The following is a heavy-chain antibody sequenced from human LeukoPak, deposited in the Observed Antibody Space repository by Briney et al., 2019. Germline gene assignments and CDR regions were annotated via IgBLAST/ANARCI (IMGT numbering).Heavy chain of an antibody. Sequence: SETLSLTCAVNGGSFSGYYWSWIRQPPGKGLEWIGEINHSGSTNYNPSLKSRVTISVDTSKNQFSLKLSSVTAADTAVYYCASHDFWSGFWDYWGQGTLVTVSS. V-gene: IGHV4-34*09. J-gene: IGHJ4*02. CDR1: GGSFSGYY. CDR3: ASHDFWSGFWDY. D-gene: IGHD3-3*01. CDR2: INHSGST.